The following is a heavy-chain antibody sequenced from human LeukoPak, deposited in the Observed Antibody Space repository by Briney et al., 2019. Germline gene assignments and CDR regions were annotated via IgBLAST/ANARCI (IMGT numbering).Heavy chain of an antibody. Sequence: ASVKVSCKASGYTFTSYYIDWVRQAPGQGLEWMGVINPSGGSTRYAQKFQGRVTMTGDPSTRTVYMELSRLRSDDTAVYYCTSVTLSAYDGDYRGQGTLVTVSS. CDR1: GYTFTSYY. J-gene: IGHJ4*02. CDR3: TSVTLSAYDGDY. D-gene: IGHD5-12*01. CDR2: INPSGGST. V-gene: IGHV1-46*01.